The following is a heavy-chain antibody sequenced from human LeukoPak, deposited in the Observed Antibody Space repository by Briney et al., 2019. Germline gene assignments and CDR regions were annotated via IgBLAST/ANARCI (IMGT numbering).Heavy chain of an antibody. D-gene: IGHD1-26*01. V-gene: IGHV4-39*07. CDR1: GGSISSSSYY. Sequence: PSETLSLTCTVSGGSISSSSYYWGWIRQPPGKGLEWIGSIYYSGSTYYNPSLKSRVTISVDTSKNQFSLKLSSVTAADTAVYYCARDRRDEWELLGTGYYYYMDVWGKGTTVTVSS. J-gene: IGHJ6*03. CDR3: ARDRRDEWELLGTGYYYYMDV. CDR2: IYYSGST.